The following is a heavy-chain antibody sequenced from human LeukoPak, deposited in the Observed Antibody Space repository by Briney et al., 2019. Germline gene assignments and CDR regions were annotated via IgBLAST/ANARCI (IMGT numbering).Heavy chain of an antibody. CDR2: IIPIFGTA. CDR3: ARSQGGYDFWSGYHHRPHYFDY. D-gene: IGHD3-3*01. Sequence: GSSVKVSCKASGGTFSSYAISWVRQAPGQGLEWMGGIIPIFGTANYAQKFQGRVTITTDESTSTAYMELSSLRSEDTAVYYCARSQGGYDFWSGYHHRPHYFDYWGQGTLVTVSS. CDR1: GGTFSSYA. J-gene: IGHJ4*02. V-gene: IGHV1-69*05.